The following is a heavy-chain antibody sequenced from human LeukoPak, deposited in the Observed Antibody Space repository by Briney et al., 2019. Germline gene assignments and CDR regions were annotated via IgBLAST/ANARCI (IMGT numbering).Heavy chain of an antibody. CDR3: TGGGWGTGYDLYYFDY. CDR1: GYTFTGYY. V-gene: IGHV1-69*05. D-gene: IGHD5-12*01. Sequence: SVKVSCKASGYTFTGYYMHWVRQAPGQGLEWMGRIIPIFGTANYAQKFQGRGTITTDESTSTAYMELSSLRSEDTTVYYCTGGGWGTGYDLYYFDYWGQGTLVTVSS. CDR2: IIPIFGTA. J-gene: IGHJ4*02.